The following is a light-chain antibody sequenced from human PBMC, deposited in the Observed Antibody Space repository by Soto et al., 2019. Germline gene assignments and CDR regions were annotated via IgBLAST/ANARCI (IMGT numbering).Light chain of an antibody. CDR1: SSDVGGYNS. V-gene: IGLV2-14*01. CDR3: SSYTTRSVV. Sequence: QSALTQPASVSGSPEQSITISCTGSSSDVGGYNSVSWYQQHPGKAPKLMIYEVSNRPSGVSNRFSGSKSGNTASLTISGLQAEDEADYYCSSYTTRSVVFGGGTKVTVL. J-gene: IGLJ2*01. CDR2: EVS.